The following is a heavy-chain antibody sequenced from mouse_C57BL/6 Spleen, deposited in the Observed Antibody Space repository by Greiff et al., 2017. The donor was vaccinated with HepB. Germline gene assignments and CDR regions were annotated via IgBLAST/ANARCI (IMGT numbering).Heavy chain of an antibody. Sequence: EVQLVESGPELVKPGASVKISCKASGYSFTDYNMNWVKQSNGKSLEWIGVINPNYGTTSYNQKFKGKATLTVDQSSSTAYMQLNSLTSEDSAVYYCAREGYYAPVYYFDYWGQGTTLTVSS. V-gene: IGHV1-39*01. J-gene: IGHJ2*01. D-gene: IGHD2-1*01. CDR2: INPNYGTT. CDR3: AREGYYAPVYYFDY. CDR1: GYSFTDYN.